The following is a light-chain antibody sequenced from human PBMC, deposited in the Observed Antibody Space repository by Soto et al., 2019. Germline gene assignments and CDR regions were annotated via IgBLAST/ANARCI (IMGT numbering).Light chain of an antibody. CDR2: GAS. CDR3: QQCKVWLLT. CDR1: QSGSIN. Sequence: TLSVFPGERATLSCRASQSGSINLAWFQQKPGQAPRLLIYGASTRATGIPARFSGSGSGTEFTLTISSLQSEDFAGYYCQQCKVWLLT. V-gene: IGKV3-15*01. J-gene: IGKJ4*01.